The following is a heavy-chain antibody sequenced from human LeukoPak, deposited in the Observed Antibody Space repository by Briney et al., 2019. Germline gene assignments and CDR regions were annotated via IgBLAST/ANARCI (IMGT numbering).Heavy chain of an antibody. V-gene: IGHV1-18*01. CDR2: ISAYNGNT. D-gene: IGHD2-21*02. CDR3: ATAAYCGGDCYPEYFQH. J-gene: IGHJ1*01. CDR1: GYTFTSYG. Sequence: ASVKVSCKASGYTFTSYGISWVRQAPGQGLEWMGWISAYNGNTNYAQKFQGRVTMTEDTSTDTAYMELSSLRSEDTAVYYCATAAYCGGDCYPEYFQHWGQGTLVTVSS.